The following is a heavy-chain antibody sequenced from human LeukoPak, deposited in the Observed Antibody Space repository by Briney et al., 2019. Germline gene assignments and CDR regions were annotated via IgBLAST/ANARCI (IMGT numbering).Heavy chain of an antibody. CDR3: ARLKHYYDSSGYYYEAFDY. D-gene: IGHD3-22*01. CDR1: GGSISSYY. CDR2: IYTSGST. V-gene: IGHV4-4*07. Sequence: SETLSLTCTVSGGSISSYYWSWIRQPARKGLEWIGRIYTSGSTNYNPSPKIRVTMSVDTSKNQFSLKLSSVTAADTAVYYCARLKHYYDSSGYYYEAFDYWGQGTLVTVSS. J-gene: IGHJ4*02.